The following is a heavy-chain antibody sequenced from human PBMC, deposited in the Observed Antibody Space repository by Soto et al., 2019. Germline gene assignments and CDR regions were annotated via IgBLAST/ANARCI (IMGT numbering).Heavy chain of an antibody. Sequence: EVQLLESGGGLVQPGGSLRLSCAASGFTFSNYAMNWVRQAPGKGLEWVSVVSGTGDSTYYADSVKGRFTMSRDNSKNTLYLQMNSLRAEDTAVYYCAKAASGYDNGYFDLWGRGTLVTVSS. D-gene: IGHD6-25*01. CDR2: VSGTGDST. CDR1: GFTFSNYA. V-gene: IGHV3-23*01. CDR3: AKAASGYDNGYFDL. J-gene: IGHJ2*01.